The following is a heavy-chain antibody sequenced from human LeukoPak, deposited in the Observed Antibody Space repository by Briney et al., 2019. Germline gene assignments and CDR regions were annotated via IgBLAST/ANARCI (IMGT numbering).Heavy chain of an antibody. CDR3: ARDPGMGYFDY. CDR2: ISYDGSNK. CDR1: GFTFSSYA. D-gene: IGHD6-13*01. V-gene: IGHV3-30-3*01. Sequence: SLRLSCAASGFTFSSYAMHWVRQAPGKGLEWVAVISYDGSNKYYADSVKGRFTISRDNSKNTLYLQMNSLRAEDTAVYYCARDPGMGYFDYWGQGTLVTVSS. J-gene: IGHJ4*02.